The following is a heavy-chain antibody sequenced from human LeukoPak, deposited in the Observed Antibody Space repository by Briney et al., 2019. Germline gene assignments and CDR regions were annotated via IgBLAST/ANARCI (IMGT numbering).Heavy chain of an antibody. Sequence: SETLSLTCAVYGGSFSGYYWSWIRQPPGKGLEWIGEINHSGSTNYNPSLKSRVTISVDTSKNQFSLKLSSVTAADTAVYYCARVRRVGAIGFIDAFDIWGQGTMVTVSS. CDR2: INHSGST. D-gene: IGHD1-26*01. V-gene: IGHV4-34*01. CDR1: GGSFSGYY. J-gene: IGHJ3*02. CDR3: ARVRRVGAIGFIDAFDI.